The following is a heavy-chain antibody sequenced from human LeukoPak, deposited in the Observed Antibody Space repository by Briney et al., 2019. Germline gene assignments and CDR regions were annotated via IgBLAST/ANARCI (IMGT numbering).Heavy chain of an antibody. V-gene: IGHV1-69*04. CDR2: IIPILGIA. D-gene: IGHD3-10*01. Sequence: SVKVSCKASGGTFSSYAISWVRQAPGQGLEWMGRIIPILGIANYAQKFQGRVTITADKSTSTAYMELSSLRSEDTAVYYCASNLADYYGSGSYQPPHHWGQGTLVTVSS. J-gene: IGHJ5*02. CDR1: GGTFSSYA. CDR3: ASNLADYYGSGSYQPPHH.